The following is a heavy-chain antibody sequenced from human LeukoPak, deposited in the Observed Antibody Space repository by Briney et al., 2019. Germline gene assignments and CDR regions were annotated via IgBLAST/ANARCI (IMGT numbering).Heavy chain of an antibody. J-gene: IGHJ4*02. CDR1: GSTLAESY. CDR2: YDPEEGGI. D-gene: IGHD1-1*01. V-gene: IGHV1-24*01. CDR3: AGDRGITITKDFDY. Sequence: ASVKVSCKVSGSTLAESYIHWLRQAPGKGLEWMGGYDPEEGGIIYAQKLLDRVTMTEDTSTTTAYMEVSSLRSEDTAVYFCAGDRGITITKDFDYWGQGTVVTVSS.